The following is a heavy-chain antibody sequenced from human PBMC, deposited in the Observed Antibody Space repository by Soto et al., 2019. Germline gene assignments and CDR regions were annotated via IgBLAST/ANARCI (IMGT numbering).Heavy chain of an antibody. CDR3: ARGTKGAGGWYFDL. V-gene: IGHV1-18*01. D-gene: IGHD2-8*01. CDR1: GYTLDNHA. Sequence: QIQVVQSEVEVKRPGASVRISCKASGYTLDNHAVTWVRQAPGQGLEWMGWIGALLYIDATNHARKFQGRLTMARDTSPNTVYMDLGSLRSDDTAVYYCARGTKGAGGWYFDLWGRGTLVVVSS. CDR2: IGALLYIDAT. J-gene: IGHJ2*01.